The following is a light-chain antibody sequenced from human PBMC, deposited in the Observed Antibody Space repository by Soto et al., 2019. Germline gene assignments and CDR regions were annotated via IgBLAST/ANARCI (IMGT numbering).Light chain of an antibody. V-gene: IGLV1-40*01. CDR3: QSYDSSLSRSV. CDR2: GNS. CDR1: SSNIGAGYD. J-gene: IGLJ1*01. Sequence: QSVLTQPPSVSGAPGQRVTISCTGSSSNIGAGYDGHWYQQLPGTAPKLLIYGNSNRPSGVPDRFSGSKSGTSASLAITGLQAEDEADYYCQSYDSSLSRSVFGTGTKLTVL.